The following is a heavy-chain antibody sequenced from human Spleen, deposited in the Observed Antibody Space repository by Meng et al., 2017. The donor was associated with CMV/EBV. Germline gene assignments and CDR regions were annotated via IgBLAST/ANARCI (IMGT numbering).Heavy chain of an antibody. Sequence: AASGFTFSSYSMNWVRQAPGKGLEWVSYISSSGSTIDYADSVKGRFTISRDNAKNSLYLQMNSLRAEDTAVYYCARDESSTVGWFDPWGQGTLVTVSS. CDR1: GFTFSSYS. CDR2: ISSSGSTI. J-gene: IGHJ5*02. CDR3: ARDESSTVGWFDP. D-gene: IGHD2-2*01. V-gene: IGHV3-48*04.